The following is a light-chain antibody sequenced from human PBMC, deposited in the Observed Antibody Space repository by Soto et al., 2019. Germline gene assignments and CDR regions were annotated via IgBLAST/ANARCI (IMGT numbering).Light chain of an antibody. CDR3: QQYNNWPRGT. Sequence: EIVMTQSPATLSVSPGERATLSCRASQSVSSNLAWYQQKPGQAPRLLIYGASTRATGIPARFSDSGSGTEFTLTISSLQSEDFAVYYCQQYNNWPRGTFGQGTKVEIK. CDR2: GAS. J-gene: IGKJ1*01. V-gene: IGKV3-15*01. CDR1: QSVSSN.